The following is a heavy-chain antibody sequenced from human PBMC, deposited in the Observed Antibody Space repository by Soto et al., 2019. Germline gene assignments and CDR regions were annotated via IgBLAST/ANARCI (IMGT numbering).Heavy chain of an antibody. CDR2: IKSNTDGGTT. CDR3: TTRNPPYFYGLFDY. J-gene: IGHJ4*02. V-gene: IGHV3-15*07. D-gene: IGHD3-10*01. Sequence: PGGSLRLSCAASGFTFNNAWMNWVRQAPGKGLEWVGRIKSNTDGGTTDYGAPVKGRFIISRDDSKNTLYLQMNSLKIEDTAVYYCTTRNPPYFYGLFDYWGQGSLVTGS. CDR1: GFTFNNAW.